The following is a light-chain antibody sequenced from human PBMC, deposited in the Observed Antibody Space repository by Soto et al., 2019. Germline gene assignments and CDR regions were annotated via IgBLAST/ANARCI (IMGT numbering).Light chain of an antibody. J-gene: IGKJ1*01. CDR2: DAS. Sequence: EIVLTQSPGTLSLSPGERASLSCMASQSVSSSYLAWYQQIPGQAPRLLINDASRRATGIPDRFSGSGSGTDFTLTISRLEPEDFAVYYCQQYGSSPPTFGQGTKVDIK. V-gene: IGKV3-20*01. CDR1: QSVSSSY. CDR3: QQYGSSPPT.